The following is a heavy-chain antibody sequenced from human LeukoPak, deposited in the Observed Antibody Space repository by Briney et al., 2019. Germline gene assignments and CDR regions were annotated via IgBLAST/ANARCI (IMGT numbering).Heavy chain of an antibody. J-gene: IGHJ3*01. CDR1: GFTFSDHF. CDR3: ARVSAITGATDALDC. D-gene: IGHD1-20*01. V-gene: IGHV3-72*01. CDR2: IRKKPNSYTT. Sequence: PGGSLRLSCAASGFTFSDHFMDWVRQAPGKGLEWVGRIRKKPNSYTTEYAASVKGRFTFSRDDSKNSLYLQMNSLEAEDTGVYYCARVSAITGATDALDCWGQGTMVTVSS.